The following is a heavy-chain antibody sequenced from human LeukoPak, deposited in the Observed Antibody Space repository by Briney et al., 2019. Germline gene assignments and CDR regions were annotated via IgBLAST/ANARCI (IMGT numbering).Heavy chain of an antibody. CDR3: ARDIDDVGALLDF. CDR1: DDSISSNRYF. Sequence: SETLSLTCTISDDSISSNRYFWAWIRQPPGGGLEWIASINYNWRTYYNPSLKGRLTISIDTAKRQFSLKLTSVTAADTALYYCARDIDDVGALLDFWGQGTLVTVPS. V-gene: IGHV4-39*07. D-gene: IGHD1-26*01. J-gene: IGHJ4*02. CDR2: INYNWRT.